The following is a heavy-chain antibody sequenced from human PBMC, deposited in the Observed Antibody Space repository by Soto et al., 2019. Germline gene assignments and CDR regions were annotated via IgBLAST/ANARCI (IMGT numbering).Heavy chain of an antibody. CDR2: IYYSGST. Sequence: SETLSLTCTVSGGSISSDGDYWSWIRQHPGKGLEWIGYIYYSGSTYYNPSLKSRVTISVDTSKNQFSLKLSSVTAADTAVYYCARVVVVVAAKFSQFDYWGQGTLVTVSS. CDR3: ARVVVVVAAKFSQFDY. D-gene: IGHD2-15*01. V-gene: IGHV4-31*03. CDR1: GGSISSDGDY. J-gene: IGHJ4*02.